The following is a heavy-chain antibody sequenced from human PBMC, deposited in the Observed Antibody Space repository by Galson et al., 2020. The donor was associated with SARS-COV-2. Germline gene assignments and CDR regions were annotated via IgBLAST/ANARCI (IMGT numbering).Heavy chain of an antibody. Sequence: GGSLRLSCAASGFTFSSYSMNWVRQAPGKGLEWVSYISSSSSTIYYADSVKGRFTISRDNAKNSLYLQMNSLRAEDTAVYYCAREKGDSSGYSYYFDYWGQGTLVTVSS. CDR1: GFTFSSYS. CDR3: AREKGDSSGYSYYFDY. V-gene: IGHV3-48*01. J-gene: IGHJ4*02. CDR2: ISSSSSTI. D-gene: IGHD3-22*01.